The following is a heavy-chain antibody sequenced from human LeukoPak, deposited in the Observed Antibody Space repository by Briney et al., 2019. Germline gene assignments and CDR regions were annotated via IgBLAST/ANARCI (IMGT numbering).Heavy chain of an antibody. CDR3: AREILTGYAFDI. Sequence: PGGSLRLSCAASGFTFSNYAMHWVRQAPGKGLEWVAFISYDGTNKYCADSVKGRFTISRDNSKNTLYLQMNSLRAEDTALYYCAREILTGYAFDIWGQGTMVTVSS. CDR2: ISYDGTNK. CDR1: GFTFSNYA. D-gene: IGHD7-27*01. J-gene: IGHJ3*02. V-gene: IGHV3-30-3*01.